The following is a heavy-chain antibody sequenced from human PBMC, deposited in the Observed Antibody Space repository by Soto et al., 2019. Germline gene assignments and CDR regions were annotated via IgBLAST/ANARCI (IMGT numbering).Heavy chain of an antibody. CDR2: ISGSGGST. J-gene: IGHJ4*02. V-gene: IGHV3-23*01. D-gene: IGHD1-26*01. CDR3: SKAWAQSALDSGLFDY. CDR1: GLIFSSYA. Sequence: EVQLLESGGGLVQPGGSLRLSCAASGLIFSSYAMSWVRQAPGKGLEWVSSISGSGGSTYYADSVKGRFTIARDNSKKAVYAPTYSPAAEETARYYRSKAWAQSALDSGLFDYWGQGTLVTVSS.